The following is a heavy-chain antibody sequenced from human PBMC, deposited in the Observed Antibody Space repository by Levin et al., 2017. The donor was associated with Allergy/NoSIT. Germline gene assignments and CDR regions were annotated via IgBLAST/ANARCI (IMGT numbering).Heavy chain of an antibody. CDR3: ATLYGDYPDY. D-gene: IGHD4-17*01. CDR1: GFTFSSYG. CDR2: ISYDGSNK. V-gene: IGHV3-30*03. J-gene: IGHJ4*02. Sequence: SCAASGFTFSSYGMHWVRQAPGKGLEWVAVISYDGSNKYYADSVKGRFTISRDNSKNTLYLQMNSLRAEDTAVYYCATLYGDYPDYWGQGTLVTVSS.